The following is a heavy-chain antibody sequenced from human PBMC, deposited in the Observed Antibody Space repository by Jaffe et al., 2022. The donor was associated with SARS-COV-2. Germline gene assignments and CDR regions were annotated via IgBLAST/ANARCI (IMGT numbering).Heavy chain of an antibody. CDR2: ITRRTDNYVT. CDR1: GFPFSDYT. J-gene: IGHJ4*02. D-gene: IGHD6-25*01. V-gene: IGHV3-73*02. CDR3: LRGRLGSWSFDC. Sequence: EVRLAESGGGLVQPGGSLKLSCAASGFPFSDYTMHWVRQSSGKGLEWVGRITRRTDNYVTTYAASVKGRFTISRNDLDNTAYLQMNSLEIEDTAVYYCLRGRLGSWSFDCWGQGTPVAVAS.